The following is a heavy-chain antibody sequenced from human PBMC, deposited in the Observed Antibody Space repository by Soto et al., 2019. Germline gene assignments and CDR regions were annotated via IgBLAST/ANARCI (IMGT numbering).Heavy chain of an antibody. V-gene: IGHV1-69*04. J-gene: IGHJ6*03. D-gene: IGHD3-3*01. CDR1: GDTFTIYA. CDR2: IIPILGIA. Sequence: SVKVSCTASGDTFTIYAMHWVRQAPGQRLEWMGRIIPILGIANYAQKFQGRVTITADKSTSTAYMELSSLRSEDTAVYYCARADSYYDFWSGPTPPYYYYMDVWGKGTTVTVSS. CDR3: ARADSYYDFWSGPTPPYYYYMDV.